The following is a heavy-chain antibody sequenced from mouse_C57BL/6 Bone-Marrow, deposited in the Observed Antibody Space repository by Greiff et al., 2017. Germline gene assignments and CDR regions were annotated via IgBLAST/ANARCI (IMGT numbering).Heavy chain of an antibody. J-gene: IGHJ4*01. CDR2: INPNNGGT. V-gene: IGHV1-26*01. D-gene: IGHD3-2*01. CDR3: GSDREGYYYAMDY. Sequence: EVQLQQSGPELVKPGASVKISCKASGYTFTDYYMNWVKQSPGKSLEWIGDINPNNGGTSYNQQFKGKATLTVDKSSSTAYMELRSLTSEDSGVYYCGSDREGYYYAMDYWGQGTSVTVSS. CDR1: GYTFTDYY.